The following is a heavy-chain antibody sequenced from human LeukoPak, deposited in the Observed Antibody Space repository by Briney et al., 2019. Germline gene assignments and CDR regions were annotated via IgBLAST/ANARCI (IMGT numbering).Heavy chain of an antibody. CDR3: ARVGATGATADN. CDR2: ISAYNGNT. D-gene: IGHD2-21*02. J-gene: IGHJ4*02. Sequence: ASVKVSCKASGYTFNSYGISWARQAPGQGLEWMGWISAYNGNTNYAQKFQGRVTMTSDTSTSTVYMELKSLRSEDTAVYFCARVGATGATADNWGQGTLVTVSS. CDR1: GYTFNSYG. V-gene: IGHV1-18*01.